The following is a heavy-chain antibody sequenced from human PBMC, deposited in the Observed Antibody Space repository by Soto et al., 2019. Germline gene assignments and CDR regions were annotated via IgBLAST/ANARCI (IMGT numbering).Heavy chain of an antibody. V-gene: IGHV3-53*01. CDR2: IYSGGST. Sequence: GGSLRLSCAASGFTVSSNYMSWVRQAPGRGLEWVSVIYSGGSTYYADSVKGRFTISRDNSKNTLYLQMNSLRAEDAAVYYCARSSNSIAAAGTGFDYWGQGTLVTVSS. CDR1: GFTVSSNY. D-gene: IGHD6-13*01. J-gene: IGHJ4*02. CDR3: ARSSNSIAAAGTGFDY.